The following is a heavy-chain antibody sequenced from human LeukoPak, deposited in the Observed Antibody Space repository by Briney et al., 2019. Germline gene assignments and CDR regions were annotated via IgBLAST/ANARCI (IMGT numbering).Heavy chain of an antibody. D-gene: IGHD2-15*01. J-gene: IGHJ4*02. V-gene: IGHV3-21*01. CDR2: ISSSSSYI. Sequence: GGSLRLSCAASGFTFSSYSMNWVRQAPGKGLEWVSSISSSSSYIYFADSVKGRFTISRDNAKNSLYLQMNSLRAEDTAVYYCARDLGRAFDYWGRGTLVTVSS. CDR1: GFTFSSYS. CDR3: ARDLGRAFDY.